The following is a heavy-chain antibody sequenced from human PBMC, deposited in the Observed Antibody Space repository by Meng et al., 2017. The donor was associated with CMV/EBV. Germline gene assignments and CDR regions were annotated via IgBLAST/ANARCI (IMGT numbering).Heavy chain of an antibody. CDR2: IYYSGST. CDR3: AREGDNPFDY. CDR1: GGSIRSSDYY. D-gene: IGHD2-21*02. Sequence: QESGQGLVKPPQTLSINCTVSGGSIRSSDYYWSWIRHPPGKVLEWSGYIYYSGSTYYNPSLKCRVTISVDTSKNQFSLKLSSVTAADTAVYYCAREGDNPFDYWGQGTLVTVSS. J-gene: IGHJ4*02. V-gene: IGHV4-30-4*08.